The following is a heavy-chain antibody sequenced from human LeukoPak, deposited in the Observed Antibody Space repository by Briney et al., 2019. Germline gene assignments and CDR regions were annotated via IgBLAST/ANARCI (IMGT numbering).Heavy chain of an antibody. D-gene: IGHD3-22*01. J-gene: IGHJ4*02. V-gene: IGHV3-30*03. CDR2: ASKDGSNK. Sequence: GGSLRLSCAASGLTFSSYGMHRVRQAPGKGLEWVAGASKDGSNKYYADSVKSRFTISRDNSKNTLYLQKNSLRAEDTAVFYCRSYYYDSSGSYFDYWGQGTPVTVSP. CDR3: RSYYYDSSGSYFDY. CDR1: GLTFSSYG.